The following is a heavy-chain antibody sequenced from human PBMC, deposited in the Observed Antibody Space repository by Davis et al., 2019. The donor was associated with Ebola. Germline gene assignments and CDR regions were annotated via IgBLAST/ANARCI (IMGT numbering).Heavy chain of an antibody. J-gene: IGHJ2*01. D-gene: IGHD4-17*01. CDR2: IGGDGRTI. CDR3: ARHVNGDFWYFDL. CDR1: GFIFSGYS. V-gene: IGHV3-48*01. Sequence: GESLKISCAASGFIFSGYSMIWVRQAPGKGLEWLSYIGGDGRTIDYADSVKGRFTVSRDNSENMLYLQMSTLRAEDTAVYYCARHVNGDFWYFDLWGRGTRVTVSS.